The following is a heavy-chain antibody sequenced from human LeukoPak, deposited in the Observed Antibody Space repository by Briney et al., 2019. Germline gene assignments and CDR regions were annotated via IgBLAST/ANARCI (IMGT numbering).Heavy chain of an antibody. CDR2: INPSGGST. J-gene: IGHJ4*02. Sequence: GASVKVSCKASGYTFTSYYMHWVRQAPGQGLEWMGIINPSGGSTSYAQKFQGRVTMTRDTSTSTVYMELSSLRSEDTAVYYCAVTRWLHPFDYWGQGTLVTVSS. V-gene: IGHV1-46*01. CDR1: GYTFTSYY. CDR3: AVTRWLHPFDY. D-gene: IGHD5-24*01.